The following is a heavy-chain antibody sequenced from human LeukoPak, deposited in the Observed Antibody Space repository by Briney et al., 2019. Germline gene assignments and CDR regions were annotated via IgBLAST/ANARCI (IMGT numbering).Heavy chain of an antibody. CDR3: AREMGYYDILTGYYTLYNWFDP. CDR1: GGTFSSYA. CDR2: IIPIFGAA. Sequence: SVKVSCKASGGTFSSYAISWVRQAPGQGLEWMGGIIPIFGAANYAQKFQGRVTITADESTSTAYMELSSLRSEDTAVYYCAREMGYYDILTGYYTLYNWFDPWGQGTLVTVSS. V-gene: IGHV1-69*01. J-gene: IGHJ5*02. D-gene: IGHD3-9*01.